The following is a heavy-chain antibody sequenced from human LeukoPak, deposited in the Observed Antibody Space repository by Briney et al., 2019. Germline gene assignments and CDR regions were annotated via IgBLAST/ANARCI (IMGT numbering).Heavy chain of an antibody. CDR1: GYTLTELS. CDR2: FDPEDGET. V-gene: IGHV1-24*01. CDR3: ATGVGATIRPPIDY. D-gene: IGHD1-26*01. J-gene: IGHJ4*02. Sequence: ASVKVSCKVSGYTLTELSMHWVRQAPGKGLEWMGGFDPEDGETIYAQKFQGRVTMTEDTSTDTAYMELSSLRSEDTAVYYCATGVGATIRPPIDYWGQGTLVTVSS.